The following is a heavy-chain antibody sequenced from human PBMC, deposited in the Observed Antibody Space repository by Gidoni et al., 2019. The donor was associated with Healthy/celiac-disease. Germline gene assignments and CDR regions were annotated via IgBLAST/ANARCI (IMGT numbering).Heavy chain of an antibody. Sequence: QVQLQESGPGLVKPSETLSITCPVSGGTISSYYWSWIRQPPGKGLEWIGYIYYSGSTNYNPSLKSRVTISVDTSKIQFSLKLSSVTAADTAVYYCARSLLQGAAAGTRLFDPWGQGTLVTVSS. CDR1: GGTISSYY. D-gene: IGHD6-13*01. J-gene: IGHJ5*02. V-gene: IGHV4-59*01. CDR2: IYYSGST. CDR3: ARSLLQGAAAGTRLFDP.